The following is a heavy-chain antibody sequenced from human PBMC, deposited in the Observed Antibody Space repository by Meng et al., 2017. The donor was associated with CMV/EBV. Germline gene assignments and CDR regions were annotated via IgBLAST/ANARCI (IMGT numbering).Heavy chain of an antibody. CDR1: GGTFSSYA. Sequence: VPLVLSGAAVKKPGSSEKVSCKASGGTFSSYAISWVRQAPGQGLEWMGGIIPIFGTANYAQKFQGRVTITADESTSTAYMELSSLRSEDTAVYYCARGVIEMATRVGLRYWGQGTLVTVSS. CDR2: IIPIFGTA. J-gene: IGHJ4*02. D-gene: IGHD5-24*01. V-gene: IGHV1-69*12. CDR3: ARGVIEMATRVGLRY.